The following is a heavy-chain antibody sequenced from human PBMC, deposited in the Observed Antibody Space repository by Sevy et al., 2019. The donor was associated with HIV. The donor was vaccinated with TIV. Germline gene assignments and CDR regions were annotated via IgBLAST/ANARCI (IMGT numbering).Heavy chain of an antibody. Sequence: GGSLRLSCAASGFTFDDYGMSWVRQAPGKGLEWVSGINWNGGSTGYADSVKGRFTISRDNAKNSLYLQMNSLRAEDTALYHCAREYCSSTSCHDAFDIWGQGTMVTVSS. V-gene: IGHV3-20*01. CDR3: AREYCSSTSCHDAFDI. D-gene: IGHD2-2*01. CDR2: INWNGGST. J-gene: IGHJ3*02. CDR1: GFTFDDYG.